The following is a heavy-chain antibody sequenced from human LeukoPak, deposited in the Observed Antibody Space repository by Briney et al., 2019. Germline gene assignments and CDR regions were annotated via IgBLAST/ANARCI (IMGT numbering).Heavy chain of an antibody. CDR3: ARGPRRITIFGVDPNWFDP. CDR1: GFTFSTYS. J-gene: IGHJ5*02. D-gene: IGHD3-3*01. Sequence: GGSLRLSCAASGFTFSTYSMNWVRQAPGKGLEWVSYISSSSSTIYYADSVKGRFTISRDNAKDSLYLQTNSLRAEDTAVYYCARGPRRITIFGVDPNWFDPWGQGTLVTVSS. V-gene: IGHV3-48*01. CDR2: ISSSSSTI.